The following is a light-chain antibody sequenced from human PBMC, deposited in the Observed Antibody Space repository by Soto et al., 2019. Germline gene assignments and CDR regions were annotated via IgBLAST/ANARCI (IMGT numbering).Light chain of an antibody. CDR3: QLYGISPH. J-gene: IGKJ5*01. V-gene: IGKV3-20*01. CDR1: QSRGSNF. Sequence: EIVLTPSPGTLSLSPGDRATLSCKTSQSRGSNFLAWYQHTPGQAPRLLIYASSNRATGIPDRFSGSASGTDFTLTINRLEPEDFAVYYCQLYGISPHFGQGTRVEIK. CDR2: ASS.